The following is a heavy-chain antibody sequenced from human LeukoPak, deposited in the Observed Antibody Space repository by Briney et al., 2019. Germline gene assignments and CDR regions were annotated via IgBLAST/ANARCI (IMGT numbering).Heavy chain of an antibody. Sequence: GSLRLSCAASGFTFSNYWMSWVRQAPGKGLEWVANIKQDRSEKYYVDSVKGRFTISRDNAKNSLYLQMNSLRAEDTAVYYCAKVRYYYGSGSYYRNPDYWGQGTLVTVSS. V-gene: IGHV3-7*01. CDR1: GFTFSNYW. J-gene: IGHJ4*02. CDR2: IKQDRSEK. D-gene: IGHD3-10*01. CDR3: AKVRYYYGSGSYYRNPDY.